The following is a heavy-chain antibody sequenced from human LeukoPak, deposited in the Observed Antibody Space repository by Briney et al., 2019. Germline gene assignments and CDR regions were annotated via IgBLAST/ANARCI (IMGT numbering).Heavy chain of an antibody. D-gene: IGHD1-14*01. Sequence: SETLSLTCAVSGNSISSGYHCGWIRQPPGKGLEWIGTIYHSGSTHYNPSLKSRLTISVDTSKNQFSLKLRSVTAADTAVYYCARDLTGWFDPWGQGTLVTVSS. CDR3: ARDLTGWFDP. V-gene: IGHV4-38-2*02. CDR2: IYHSGST. CDR1: GNSISSGYH. J-gene: IGHJ5*02.